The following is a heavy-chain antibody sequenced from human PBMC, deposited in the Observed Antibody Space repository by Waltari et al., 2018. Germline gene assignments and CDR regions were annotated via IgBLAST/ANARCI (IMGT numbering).Heavy chain of an antibody. CDR1: GYSFTSYW. V-gene: IGHV5-51*01. Sequence: EVQLVQSGAEVKKPGESLKISCKGSGYSFTSYWIGWVRQMPGKGLEWMGIIYPGAPATRYSPSFQGQVTISADKSISTAYLQWSSLKASDTAMYYCARTLPRGRRVVAQSDYWGQGTLVTVSS. CDR3: ARTLPRGRRVVAQSDY. J-gene: IGHJ4*02. D-gene: IGHD2-15*01. CDR2: IYPGAPAT.